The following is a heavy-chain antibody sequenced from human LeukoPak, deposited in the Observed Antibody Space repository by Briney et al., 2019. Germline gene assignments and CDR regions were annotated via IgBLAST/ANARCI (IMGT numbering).Heavy chain of an antibody. Sequence: SVQVSCKASGYTFTSYGSSWLRQAPCEGVEWMGWISAYTGNTNYAQKLQGRVTMTTDTSTSTAYMELRSLRSDDTAVYYCAREVSTLFDYWGQGTLVTVSS. D-gene: IGHD5/OR15-5a*01. CDR2: ISAYTGNT. V-gene: IGHV1-18*01. CDR3: AREVSTLFDY. J-gene: IGHJ4*02. CDR1: GYTFTSYG.